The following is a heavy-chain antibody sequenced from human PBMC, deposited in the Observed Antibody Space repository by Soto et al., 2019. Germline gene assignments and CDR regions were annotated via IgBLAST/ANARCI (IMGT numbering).Heavy chain of an antibody. CDR3: ARRYSRRYDFWSGYFEGSRWFDP. CDR1: GGSISSSSYY. Sequence: PSETLSLTCTVSGGSISSSSYYWGRIRQPPGKGLEWIGSIYYSGSTYYNPSLESRVTISVDTSKNQFSLKLSSVTAADTAVYYCARRYSRRYDFWSGYFEGSRWFDPWGQGTLVTVSS. V-gene: IGHV4-39*01. D-gene: IGHD3-3*01. J-gene: IGHJ5*02. CDR2: IYYSGST.